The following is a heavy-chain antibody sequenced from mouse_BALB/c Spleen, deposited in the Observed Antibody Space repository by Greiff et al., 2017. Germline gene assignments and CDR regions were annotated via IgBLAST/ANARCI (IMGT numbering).Heavy chain of an antibody. V-gene: IGHV10-3*03. J-gene: IGHJ4*01. CDR2: IRSKSNNYAT. CDR3: VRESGNYAMDY. D-gene: IGHD1-3*01. CDR1: GFTFNTYA. Sequence: EVQLVESGGGLVQPKGSLKLSCAASGFTFNTYAMHWVCQAPGKGLEWVARIRSKSNNYATYYADSVKDRVTISRDDSQSMLYLQMNNLKTEDTAMYYCVRESGNYAMDYWGQGTSVTVSA.